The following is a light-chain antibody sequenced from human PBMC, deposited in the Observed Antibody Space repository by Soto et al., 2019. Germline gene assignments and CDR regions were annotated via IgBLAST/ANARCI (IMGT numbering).Light chain of an antibody. V-gene: IGLV2-14*01. CDR2: DVS. Sequence: QSALTQPASVSGSPGQSITISCTGTSSDVGGYNYVSWYQQHPGKAPKLMIYDVSNRHSGVSNRFSGSKSGNTASLTISGLQAEDEADYYRSSYTSSSTYVVFGGGTKLTVL. CDR1: SSDVGGYNY. CDR3: SSYTSSSTYVV. J-gene: IGLJ2*01.